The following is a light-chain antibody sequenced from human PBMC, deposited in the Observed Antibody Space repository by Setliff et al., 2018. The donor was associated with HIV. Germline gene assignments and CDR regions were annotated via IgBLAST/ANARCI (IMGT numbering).Light chain of an antibody. CDR2: DTN. CDR1: SSNVGTGFG. Sequence: QSVLTQPPSVSGVPGQRVTIYCSGSSSNVGTGFGVQWYQQFPGAAPKLLIHDTNSRPSEVPVRFSGSKSGASASLDINGLEAEDEADYYCQSYDSRLNGYVFGTGTKVTVL. V-gene: IGLV1-40*01. CDR3: QSYDSRLNGYV. J-gene: IGLJ1*01.